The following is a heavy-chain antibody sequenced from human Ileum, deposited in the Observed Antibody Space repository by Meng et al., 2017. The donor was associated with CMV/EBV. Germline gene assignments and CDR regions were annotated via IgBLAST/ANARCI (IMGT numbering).Heavy chain of an antibody. V-gene: IGHV4-39*07. CDR1: GGSIGSSGYY. D-gene: IGHD1-26*01. Sequence: SDPLSPTCDVSGGSIGSSGYYWAWIRQPPGKGLEWIGSFFFAGTAYYNPSLTSRPAISVDISQIHISLKVNSLTAADAAVYYCARGLTGPKYYENAMDVWGQGTTVTVSS. CDR3: ARGLTGPKYYENAMDV. J-gene: IGHJ6*02. CDR2: FFFAGTA.